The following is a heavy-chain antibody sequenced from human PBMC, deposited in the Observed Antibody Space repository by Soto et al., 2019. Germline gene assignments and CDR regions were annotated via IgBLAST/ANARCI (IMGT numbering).Heavy chain of an antibody. CDR3: ARSPRKDIVVVPAAGAFDS. CDR1: GFTFSSYS. J-gene: IGHJ3*02. CDR2: ISSSSSTI. V-gene: IGHV3-48*02. Sequence: PGGSLRLSCAASGFTFSSYSMNWVRQAPGKGLEWVSYISSSSSTIYYADSVKGRFTISRDNAKNSLYLQMNSLRDEDTAVYYCARSPRKDIVVVPAAGAFDSWGQGTMVTVSS. D-gene: IGHD2-2*01.